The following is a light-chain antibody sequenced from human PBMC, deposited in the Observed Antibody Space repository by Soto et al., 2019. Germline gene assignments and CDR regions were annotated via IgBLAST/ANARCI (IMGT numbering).Light chain of an antibody. V-gene: IGKV1-39*01. CDR2: AAS. J-gene: IGKJ5*01. CDR3: QQSYSTPIT. CDR1: QSISSY. Sequence: DIQVTQSPSSLSASVGDRVTISCRASQSISSYLNWYQQKPGKAPNLLIYAASSLQSGVPSRFSGSGSGTDFTLTISSLQPEDFGTYYCQQSYSTPITFGQGTRLEIK.